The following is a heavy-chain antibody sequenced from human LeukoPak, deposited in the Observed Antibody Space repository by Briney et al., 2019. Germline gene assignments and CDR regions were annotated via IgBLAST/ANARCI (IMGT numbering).Heavy chain of an antibody. Sequence: PSETLSLTCTVSGGSISSYYWSWIRQPAGKGLEWIGRIYTSGSTNYNPSLKSRVTMSVDTSKNQFSLKLSSVTAADTAVYYCARAHPGLWFGEYIGYFDLRGRGTLVTVSS. CDR1: GGSISSYY. V-gene: IGHV4-4*07. D-gene: IGHD3-10*01. CDR2: IYTSGST. J-gene: IGHJ2*01. CDR3: ARAHPGLWFGEYIGYFDL.